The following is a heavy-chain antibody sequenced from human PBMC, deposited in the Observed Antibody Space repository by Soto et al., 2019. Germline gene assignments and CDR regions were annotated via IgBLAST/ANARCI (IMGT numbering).Heavy chain of an antibody. CDR3: ARVISSRDEYFDY. CDR1: GGSVRSDNYY. D-gene: IGHD2-2*01. J-gene: IGHJ4*02. Sequence: SETLSLTCTVSGGSVRSDNYYWIWIRQPPGEGLECIGYISYSGSTNYNPSLKSRVTISVDASKNQFSLKVTSVTAADTAVYYCARVISSRDEYFDYWGQGTVVTVSS. V-gene: IGHV4-61*01. CDR2: ISYSGST.